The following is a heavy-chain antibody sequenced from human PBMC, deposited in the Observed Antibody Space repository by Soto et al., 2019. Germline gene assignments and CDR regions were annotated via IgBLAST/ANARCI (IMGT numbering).Heavy chain of an antibody. V-gene: IGHV1-3*01. J-gene: IGHJ4*02. CDR1: GYTFTNYA. CDR3: ATEIEYSSGWYGVDY. CDR2: INAGNGNT. D-gene: IGHD6-19*01. Sequence: ASVKVSCKASGYTFTNYAMHWVRQAPGQRLEWMGWINAGNGNTKYSQKSQGRVTITRDTSASTAYMELSSLRSEDTAVYYCATEIEYSSGWYGVDYWGQGTLVTVSS.